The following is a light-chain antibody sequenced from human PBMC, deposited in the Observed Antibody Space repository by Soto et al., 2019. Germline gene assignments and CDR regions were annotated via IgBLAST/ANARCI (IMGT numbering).Light chain of an antibody. J-gene: IGKJ3*01. CDR2: GAS. Sequence: EIVLTQSPGTLSLSPGERATLSCRASQSVSSSYLAWYQQKPGQDPRLLIYGASSRATGIPDRFSGSGAGTDFTLTISRLEPHDFAVYYCQQYGSSPLFTFGPGTKVDIK. V-gene: IGKV3-20*01. CDR3: QQYGSSPLFT. CDR1: QSVSSSY.